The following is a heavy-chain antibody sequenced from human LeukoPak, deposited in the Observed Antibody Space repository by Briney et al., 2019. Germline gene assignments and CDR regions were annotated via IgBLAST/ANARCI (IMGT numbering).Heavy chain of an antibody. CDR3: GRDQGGSIGWYGDY. J-gene: IGHJ4*02. CDR1: GFTFSSYA. V-gene: IGHV3-30*04. Sequence: SGGSLSLSCAASGFTFSSYAMEWVRRAPGKGLEWVAFISNDGTNKYYADSVKGRFTISRDNSKNTLYLQMNSLRAEYTAVYYCGRDQGGSIGWYGDYWGQGTLVTVSS. CDR2: ISNDGTNK. D-gene: IGHD6-19*01.